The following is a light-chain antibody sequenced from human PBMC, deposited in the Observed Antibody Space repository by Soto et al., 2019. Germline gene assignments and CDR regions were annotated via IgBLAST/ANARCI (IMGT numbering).Light chain of an antibody. V-gene: IGLV2-14*01. CDR1: SSDVGGYKY. CDR2: EVS. CDR3: SSYRSSSTPYVV. J-gene: IGLJ2*01. Sequence: QSVLTQPASVSGSPGQSITISCTGTSSDVGGYKYVSWYQQNPGKAPKLMIYEVSNRPSGVSNRFSGSKSGNTASLTISGIQDEDEADYYCSSYRSSSTPYVVFGGGTKLTVL.